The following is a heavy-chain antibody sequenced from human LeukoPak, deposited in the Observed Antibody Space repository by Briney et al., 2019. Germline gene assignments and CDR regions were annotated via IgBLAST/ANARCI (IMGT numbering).Heavy chain of an antibody. D-gene: IGHD1-14*01. CDR2: VYYSGSA. CDR1: GGSINSKNYY. Sequence: SETLSLTCGVTGGSINSKNYYWAWIRQPPGKGLEWIGSVYYSGSAFSNPSLKSRVTVSVDTSRNQFSLKLTSVTAADTAVHYCARTERRFGEPYFGFWGQGTLVSVSS. V-gene: IGHV4-39*07. CDR3: ARTERRFGEPYFGF. J-gene: IGHJ4*02.